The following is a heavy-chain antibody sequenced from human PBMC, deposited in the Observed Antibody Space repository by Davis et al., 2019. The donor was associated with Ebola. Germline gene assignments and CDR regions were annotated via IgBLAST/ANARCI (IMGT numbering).Heavy chain of an antibody. D-gene: IGHD2-8*02. CDR2: ISSSSSYI. CDR3: VKTRSNWWNDALEI. Sequence: PGGSLRLSCTASGFTFDDYAMTWVRQAPGKGLEWVSSISSSSSYIYYADSVKGRFTISRDNSKNTLDLQMNSLRPEDTAVYYCVKTRSNWWNDALEIWGRGTMVIVSS. CDR1: GFTFDDYA. V-gene: IGHV3-21*01. J-gene: IGHJ3*02.